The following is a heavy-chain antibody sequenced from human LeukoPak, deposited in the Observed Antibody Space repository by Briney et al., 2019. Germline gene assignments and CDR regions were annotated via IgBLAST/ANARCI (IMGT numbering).Heavy chain of an antibody. Sequence: AASVKVSCKASGYTFTSYAMHWVRQAPGQRLEWMGWINAGNGNTKYSQKFQGRVTITRDTSASTAYMELSSLRSEDTAVYYCARDRLRHNWFDPWGQGTLVTVSS. J-gene: IGHJ5*02. D-gene: IGHD3-16*01. CDR3: ARDRLRHNWFDP. CDR2: INAGNGNT. CDR1: GYTFTSYA. V-gene: IGHV1-3*01.